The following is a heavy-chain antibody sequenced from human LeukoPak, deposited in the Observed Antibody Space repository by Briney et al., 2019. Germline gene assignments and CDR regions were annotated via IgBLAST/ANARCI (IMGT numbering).Heavy chain of an antibody. V-gene: IGHV3-7*03. CDR3: ARDGFGTGSN. Sequence: GGSLRLSCAASGLTFSNYWMDWVRQAPGKGLEWVANVKQDGSEKNYVDSVKGRFIISRDNAKNSLYLQMNTLRADDTAVYYCARDGFGTGSNWGQGTLVTVSS. CDR1: GLTFSNYW. J-gene: IGHJ4*02. D-gene: IGHD3-16*01. CDR2: VKQDGSEK.